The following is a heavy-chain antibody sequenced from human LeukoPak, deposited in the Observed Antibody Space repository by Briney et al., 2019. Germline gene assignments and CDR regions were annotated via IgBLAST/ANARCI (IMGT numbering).Heavy chain of an antibody. V-gene: IGHV3-23*01. Sequence: GGSLRLSCAAPGFTFYYSAMTWGRQAPEKGLEWVSTINTGDITFYANSVKGRFTISRDNSKNALFLQMNSLRAEDTAIYYCVKGGFTYYDDWGQGTLVTVSS. J-gene: IGHJ4*02. CDR2: INTGDIT. CDR3: VKGGFTYYDD. CDR1: GFTFYYSA. D-gene: IGHD3-22*01.